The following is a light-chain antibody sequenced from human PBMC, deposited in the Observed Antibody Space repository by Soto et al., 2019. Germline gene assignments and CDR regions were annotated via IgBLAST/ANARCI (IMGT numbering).Light chain of an antibody. Sequence: EIVLTQSPGTLSLSPGERATLSCRASQSVTSSYLAWYQQKPGQAPRLLIYGASSRATGIPDRFSGGGSGTDFTLTISRLEPEDFAVYYCQQYGRSPLPFGGGTKVDIK. J-gene: IGKJ4*01. CDR3: QQYGRSPLP. CDR1: QSVTSSY. CDR2: GAS. V-gene: IGKV3-20*01.